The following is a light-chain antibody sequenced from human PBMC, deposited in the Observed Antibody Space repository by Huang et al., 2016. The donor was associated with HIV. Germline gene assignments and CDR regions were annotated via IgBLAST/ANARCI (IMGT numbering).Light chain of an antibody. CDR2: GAS. CDR3: QQYDNWPPMYT. Sequence: EIVMTQSPATLSVSPGERATLSCRASQSVSSNVAWYQQKPGQAPRLLIYGASARATGIPARFSCSGSGTEFTLTISRLQSEDFAVYYCQQYDNWPPMYTFGQGPNWRSN. J-gene: IGKJ2*01. CDR1: QSVSSN. V-gene: IGKV3-15*01.